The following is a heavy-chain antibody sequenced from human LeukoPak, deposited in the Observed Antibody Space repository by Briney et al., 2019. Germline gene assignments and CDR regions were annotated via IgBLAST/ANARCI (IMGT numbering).Heavy chain of an antibody. CDR3: ARIDYYGSGGTSY. CDR1: VYTFTIYG. V-gene: IGHV1-18*01. D-gene: IGHD3-10*01. Sequence: ASVKVSCKASVYTFTIYGISWLRQAPGQGLDGMGWISAYNGNTNYARKLQGRVTMTTDTSTSTAYMELRSLRSEDTAVYYCARIDYYGSGGTSYWGQGTLVTVSS. J-gene: IGHJ4*02. CDR2: ISAYNGNT.